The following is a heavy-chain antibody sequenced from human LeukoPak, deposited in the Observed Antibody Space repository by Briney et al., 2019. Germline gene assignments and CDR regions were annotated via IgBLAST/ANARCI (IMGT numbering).Heavy chain of an antibody. Sequence: ASVRVSCKASGYTFTSYYMHWARQAPGQGLEWMGIINPSGGSTSYAQKFQGRVTMTRDTSTSTVYMELSSLRSEDTAVYYCARYPRVVAANYGMDVWGQGTTVTVSS. CDR2: INPSGGST. D-gene: IGHD2-15*01. V-gene: IGHV1-46*01. CDR1: GYTFTSYY. CDR3: ARYPRVVAANYGMDV. J-gene: IGHJ6*02.